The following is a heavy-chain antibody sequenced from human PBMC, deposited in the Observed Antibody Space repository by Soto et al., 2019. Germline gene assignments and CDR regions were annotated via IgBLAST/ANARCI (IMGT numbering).Heavy chain of an antibody. J-gene: IGHJ5*02. V-gene: IGHV1-18*01. CDR3: ARIHADCMSTSCYVDLTFDP. CDR2: MSPYNGNI. Sequence: GASVEVSCKAAGYTFTSYGISWVRQAPGQGLEWMGWMSPYNGNINYAQNLQGRVTMTTDTSTSTAYMELRSLRSDDTAVYYCARIHADCMSTSCYVDLTFDPWGQGTLVTSPQ. CDR1: GYTFTSYG. D-gene: IGHD2-2*01.